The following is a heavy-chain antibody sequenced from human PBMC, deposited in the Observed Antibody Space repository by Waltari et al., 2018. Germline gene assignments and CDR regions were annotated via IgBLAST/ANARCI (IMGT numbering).Heavy chain of an antibody. V-gene: IGHV3-30*01. D-gene: IGHD2-8*01. Sequence: QVQLVESGGGVVQPGRSLRLSCAASGFTFSTYTMHWVRQAPGPPLEWVAVTSHDESHKYYADSVKGRFTISKDNSKNTLYLQMNSLSTEDTAMYYCARDDRDGLPDYFDFWGQGTLVTVSS. CDR1: GFTFSTYT. CDR3: ARDDRDGLPDYFDF. CDR2: TSHDESHK. J-gene: IGHJ4*02.